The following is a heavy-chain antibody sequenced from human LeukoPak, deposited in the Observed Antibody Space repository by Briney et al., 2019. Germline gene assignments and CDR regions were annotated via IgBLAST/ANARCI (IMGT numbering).Heavy chain of an antibody. V-gene: IGHV4-59*01. CDR2: IYYSGST. CDR3: ARSDRRQQLDLFDY. CDR1: GGSISSYY. Sequence: SETLSLTCTVSGGSISSYYWSWIRQPPGKGLEWIGYIYYSGSTNYNPSLKSRVTISVDTSKNQFSLKLSSVTAADTAVYYCARSDRRQQLDLFDYWGQGTLVTVSS. D-gene: IGHD6-13*01. J-gene: IGHJ4*02.